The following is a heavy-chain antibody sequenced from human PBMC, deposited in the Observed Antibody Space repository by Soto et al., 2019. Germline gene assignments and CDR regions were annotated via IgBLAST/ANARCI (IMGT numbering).Heavy chain of an antibody. V-gene: IGHV5-51*01. CDR2: IYPGDSDT. J-gene: IGHJ6*02. D-gene: IGHD6-6*01. CDR1: GYSFTSYW. Sequence: GESLKISCKGSGYSFTSYWIGWVRQMPGKGLEWMGIIYPGDSDTRYSPSFQGQVTISADKSISTAYLQWSSLEASDTAMYYCARRGLVRYYYYGMDVWGQGTTVTVSS. CDR3: ARRGLVRYYYYGMDV.